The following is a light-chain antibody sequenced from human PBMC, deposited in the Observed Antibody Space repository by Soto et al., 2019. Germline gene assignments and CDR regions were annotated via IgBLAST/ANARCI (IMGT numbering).Light chain of an antibody. CDR1: QRVSSTY. CDR3: QQYGSSPPGFT. CDR2: GAS. V-gene: IGKV3-20*01. J-gene: IGKJ3*01. Sequence: EVVLTQSPDTLSLFPGERATLSCRASQRVSSTYFAWYRQKPGQPPSLLIYGASNRATGAPDRFSGSGSGTDFTLTISRLEPEDFAVYYCQQYGSSPPGFTFGPGTTVEIK.